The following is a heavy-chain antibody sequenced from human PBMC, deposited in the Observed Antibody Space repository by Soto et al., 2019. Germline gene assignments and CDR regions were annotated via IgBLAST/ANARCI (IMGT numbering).Heavy chain of an antibody. D-gene: IGHD3-9*01. Sequence: PGGSLRLSCAASGFTLGNYWMHWVRQAPGKGLVWVSRINDYGTTINYAESVEGRFIISRDDAKSEVYLQMNNLRAEDSAVYYCARGGLAPFDYWGQGALVTVSS. CDR3: ARGGLAPFDY. V-gene: IGHV3-74*01. CDR2: INDYGTTI. CDR1: GFTLGNYW. J-gene: IGHJ4*02.